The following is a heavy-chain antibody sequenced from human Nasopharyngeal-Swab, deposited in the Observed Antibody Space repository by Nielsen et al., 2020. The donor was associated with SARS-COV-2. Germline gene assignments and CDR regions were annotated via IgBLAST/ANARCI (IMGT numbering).Heavy chain of an antibody. V-gene: IGHV1-8*01. CDR2: MNPNSGNT. Sequence: ASVKVSCKDSGYTFTSYDINWVRQATGQGLEWMGWMNPNSGNTGYAQKFQGRVTMTRNTSISTAYMELSSLRSEDTAVYYCARAGKIQLWFNSLYYFDYWGQGTLVTVSS. D-gene: IGHD5-18*01. J-gene: IGHJ4*02. CDR3: ARAGKIQLWFNSLYYFDY. CDR1: GYTFTSYD.